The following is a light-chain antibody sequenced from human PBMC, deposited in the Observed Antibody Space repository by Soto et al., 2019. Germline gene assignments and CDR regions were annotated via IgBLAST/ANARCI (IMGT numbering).Light chain of an antibody. CDR3: SSYITTNSRV. J-gene: IGLJ1*01. V-gene: IGLV2-14*01. CDR2: EVS. CDR1: SGYIGNFNF. Sequence: QSVLTQPASVSGSPGQSITISCTGTSGYIGNFNFVSWYQQHPGKAPKLMIYEVSNRPSGVSDRFPGSKSGNTASLTISGLQAEDEADYYCSSYITTNSRVFGTGTKVTV.